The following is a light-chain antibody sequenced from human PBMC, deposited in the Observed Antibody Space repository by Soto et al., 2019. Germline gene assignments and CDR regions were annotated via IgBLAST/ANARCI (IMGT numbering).Light chain of an antibody. CDR1: QSVRSSL. Sequence: EIVLTQSPGTLSLSPGERATLSCRASQSVRSSLLAWYQQKPGQAPRLLIYTASTRATGIPDRFSGGGSGTDFTLTISSLEPEDFAVYYCQQRSNWPPITFGQGTRLEIK. V-gene: IGKV3D-20*02. CDR3: QQRSNWPPIT. CDR2: TAS. J-gene: IGKJ5*01.